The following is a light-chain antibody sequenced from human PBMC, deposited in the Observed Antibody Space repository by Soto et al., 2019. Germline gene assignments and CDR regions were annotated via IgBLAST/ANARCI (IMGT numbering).Light chain of an antibody. J-gene: IGKJ1*01. CDR3: QQYYYIPRT. Sequence: EIVVTQSPGTLSLSPGERATLSCRASHSVDSNYFAWYQQKPGQAPRLLIYGTSYRATGIPDRFRGSGSGADVPLTISRLEPEESAVYYCQQYYYIPRTFGRGTKREI. V-gene: IGKV3-20*01. CDR2: GTS. CDR1: HSVDSNY.